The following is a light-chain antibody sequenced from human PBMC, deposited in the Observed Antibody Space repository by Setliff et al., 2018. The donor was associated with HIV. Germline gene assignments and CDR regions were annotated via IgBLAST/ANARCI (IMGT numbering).Light chain of an antibody. CDR3: CSYAGSGTLYV. Sequence: QSALAQPASVSGSPGQSITISCTGTSSDVGSYKLVSWYQQHPGKAPKVMIYEVTKRPSGVSNRFSGSKSANTASLTISGLQAEDEADYYCCSYAGSGTLYVVGTGTKVTVL. CDR2: EVT. CDR1: SSDVGSYKL. J-gene: IGLJ1*01. V-gene: IGLV2-23*02.